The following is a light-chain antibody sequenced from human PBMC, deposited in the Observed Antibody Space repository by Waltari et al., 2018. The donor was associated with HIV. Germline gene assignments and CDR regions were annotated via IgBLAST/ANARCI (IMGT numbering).Light chain of an antibody. CDR2: DNN. CDR3: GTWDSSLSAVV. V-gene: IGLV1-51*01. Sequence: QSVLTQPPSVSAAPGPTVTISCSGSSSNIGNTYVPWYQQLPGTAPKLLIYDNNERPSGIPDRFSGSKSGTSATLGITGLQTGDEADYYCGTWDSSLSAVVFGGGTKLTVL. J-gene: IGLJ2*01. CDR1: SSNIGNTY.